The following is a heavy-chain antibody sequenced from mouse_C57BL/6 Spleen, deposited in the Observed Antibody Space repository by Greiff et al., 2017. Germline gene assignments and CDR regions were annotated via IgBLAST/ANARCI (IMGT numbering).Heavy chain of an antibody. CDR2: IDPETGGT. J-gene: IGHJ4*01. Sequence: VQLQQSGAELVRPGASVTLSCKASGYTFTDYEMHWVKQTPVHGLEWIGAIDPETGGTAYNQKFKGKAILTADKSSSTAYMELRSLTSEDSAVYYYTRIAGTTVEAMDYWGQGTSVTVSS. CDR3: TRIAGTTVEAMDY. CDR1: GYTFTDYE. D-gene: IGHD1-1*01. V-gene: IGHV1-15*01.